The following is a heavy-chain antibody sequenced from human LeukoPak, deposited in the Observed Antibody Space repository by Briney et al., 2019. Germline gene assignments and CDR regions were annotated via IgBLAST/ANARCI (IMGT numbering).Heavy chain of an antibody. D-gene: IGHD4-23*01. Sequence: PGGSLRLSCAASGFTFSNYGMHWVRQAPDKGLEWVAFARYDGINKYYADSVQGRSTVSRDNSKNTLYLQINSLRIEDTALYYCAKSYGGNFFDYWGQGTLVTVSS. J-gene: IGHJ4*02. CDR1: GFTFSNYG. CDR2: ARYDGINK. V-gene: IGHV3-30*02. CDR3: AKSYGGNFFDY.